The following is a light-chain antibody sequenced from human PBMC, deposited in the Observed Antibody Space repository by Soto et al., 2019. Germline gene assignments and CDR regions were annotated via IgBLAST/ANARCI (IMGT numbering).Light chain of an antibody. J-gene: IGKJ1*01. Sequence: EIVLRQSPGTLSLSPGERATLSCGASQSVSNNYLAWYQQKPGQAPRLLIYGASNRATGIPDRFSGSGSGTDFTLTISRLEPEDFAIYYCQQYNNLPPTFGQGTKVDIK. CDR2: GAS. CDR1: QSVSNNY. CDR3: QQYNNLPPT. V-gene: IGKV3-20*01.